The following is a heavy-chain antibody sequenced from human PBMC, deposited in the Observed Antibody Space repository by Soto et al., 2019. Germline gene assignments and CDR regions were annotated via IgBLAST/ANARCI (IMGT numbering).Heavy chain of an antibody. CDR2: INPNSGGT. CDR3: ARVRKVTTLYDAFDI. J-gene: IGHJ3*02. CDR1: GYTFTGYY. D-gene: IGHD4-17*01. Sequence: RASVKVSCKASGYTFTGYYMHWVRQVPGQGLEWMGWINPNSGGTNYAQKFQGRVTMTRDTSISTAYMELSRLRSDDTAVYYCARVRKVTTLYDAFDIWGQGTMAT. V-gene: IGHV1-2*02.